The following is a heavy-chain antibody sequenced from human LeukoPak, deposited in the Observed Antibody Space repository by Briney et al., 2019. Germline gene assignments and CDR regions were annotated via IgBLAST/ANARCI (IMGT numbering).Heavy chain of an antibody. D-gene: IGHD3-3*01. CDR1: GGSISSYY. CDR2: IYYSGST. CDR3: ARDASGYDFWSGYYTTPYFDY. Sequence: SSETLSLTCTVSGGSISSYYWSWIRQPPGKGLEWIGNIYYSGSTNYNPSLKSRVTISVDTSKNQFSLKLSSVTAADTAVYYCARDASGYDFWSGYYTTPYFDYWGQGTLVTVSS. V-gene: IGHV4-59*01. J-gene: IGHJ4*02.